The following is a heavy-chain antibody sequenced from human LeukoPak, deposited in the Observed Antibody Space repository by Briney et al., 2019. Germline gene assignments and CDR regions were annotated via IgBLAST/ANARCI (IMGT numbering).Heavy chain of an antibody. D-gene: IGHD5-18*01. J-gene: IGHJ5*02. Sequence: GGSLRLSCAASGFTFSSYWMSGVRQAPGKGLEWVANIKQDGSEKYYVDSVKGRFTISRDNAKNSLYLQMNSLRAEDTAVYYCARVVSGYSYGLNWFDPWGQGTLVTVSS. V-gene: IGHV3-7*01. CDR3: ARVVSGYSYGLNWFDP. CDR2: IKQDGSEK. CDR1: GFTFSSYW.